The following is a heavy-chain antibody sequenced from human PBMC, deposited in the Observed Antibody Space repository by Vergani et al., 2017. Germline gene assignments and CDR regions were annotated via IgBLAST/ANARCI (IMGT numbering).Heavy chain of an antibody. Sequence: EVQLLESGGSLKQPGGSVRLSCAASGFTFSTYAMHWVRQAPGKGLEWVSALTGGGGSTYYADSFKGRFIISRDNSRDTLYLQMKSLRPEDTATYYCVKDAGSYENFFDSWDQGTLVIVSS. V-gene: IGHV3-23*01. CDR3: VKDAGSYENFFDS. D-gene: IGHD1-26*01. J-gene: IGHJ4*02. CDR2: LTGGGGST. CDR1: GFTFSTYA.